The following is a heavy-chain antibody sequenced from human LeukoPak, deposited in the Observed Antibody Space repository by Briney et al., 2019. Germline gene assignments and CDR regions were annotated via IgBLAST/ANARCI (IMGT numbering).Heavy chain of an antibody. CDR3: ARDPLNYYYYMDV. V-gene: IGHV3-11*04. CDR2: ISSSGSTI. J-gene: IGHJ6*03. Sequence: GGSLRLSCAVSGFAFSDYYMSWIRQAPGKGLEWVSYISSSGSTIYYADSVKGRFTISRDNAKNSLYLQMNSLRAEDTAVYYCARDPLNYYYYMDVWGKGTTVTVSS. CDR1: GFAFSDYY.